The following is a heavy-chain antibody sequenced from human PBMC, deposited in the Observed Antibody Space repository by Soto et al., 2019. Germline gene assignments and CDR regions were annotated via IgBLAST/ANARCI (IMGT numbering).Heavy chain of an antibody. CDR1: GGTFSSYA. V-gene: IGHV1-69*13. CDR3: AGVFGYSYGSKSPYGMDV. Sequence: SVKVSCKASGGTFSSYAISWVRQAPGQGLEWMGGIIPIFGTANYAQKFQGRVTITADESTSTAYMELSSLRSEDTAVYYCAGVFGYSYGSKSPYGMDVWGQGTTVTVSS. D-gene: IGHD5-18*01. CDR2: IIPIFGTA. J-gene: IGHJ6*02.